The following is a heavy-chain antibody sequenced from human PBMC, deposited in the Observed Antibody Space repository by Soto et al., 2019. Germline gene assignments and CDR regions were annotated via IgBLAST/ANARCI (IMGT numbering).Heavy chain of an antibody. V-gene: IGHV4-59*01. D-gene: IGHD1-26*01. CDR1: GGSISSYY. CDR2: IYYSGST. CDR3: ARVVGGKWFDP. J-gene: IGHJ5*02. Sequence: SETLSLTCTVSGGSISSYYWIWIRQPPGKGLEWIGYIYYSGSTNYNPSLKSRVAISVDTSKNQFSLKLSSVTAADTAVYYCARVVGGKWFDPWGQGTLVTVSS.